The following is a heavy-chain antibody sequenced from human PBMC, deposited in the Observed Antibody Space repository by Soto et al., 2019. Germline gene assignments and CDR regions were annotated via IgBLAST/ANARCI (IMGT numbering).Heavy chain of an antibody. Sequence: ASVKVSCKASGYTFTGYFMHWVRQAPGQGLEWMGWINPYSGGADYAQSFQGRVTMTRDTSISTVYMELSRLRFDDTAVYYCARVIRGAYYNSPLDTWGQGTLVTVSS. V-gene: IGHV1-2*02. CDR3: ARVIRGAYYNSPLDT. J-gene: IGHJ5*02. CDR1: GYTFTGYF. CDR2: INPYSGGA. D-gene: IGHD3-10*01.